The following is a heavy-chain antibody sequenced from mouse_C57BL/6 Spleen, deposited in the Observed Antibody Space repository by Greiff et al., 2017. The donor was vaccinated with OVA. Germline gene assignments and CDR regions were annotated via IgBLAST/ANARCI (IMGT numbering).Heavy chain of an antibody. Sequence: LVESGAELVRPGASVTLSCKASGYTFTDYEMHWVKQTPVHGLEWIGAIDPETGGTAYNQKFKGKAILTADKSSSTAYMELRSLTSEDSAVYYCTGGSRGYAMDYWGQGTSVTVSS. CDR1: GYTFTDYE. J-gene: IGHJ4*01. CDR2: IDPETGGT. D-gene: IGHD1-1*01. V-gene: IGHV1-15*01. CDR3: TGGSRGYAMDY.